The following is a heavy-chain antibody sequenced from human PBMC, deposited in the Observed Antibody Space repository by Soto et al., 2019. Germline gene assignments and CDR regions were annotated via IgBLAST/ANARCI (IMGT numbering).Heavy chain of an antibody. Sequence: SETLSLTCAVSGGSISSGGYYWSWIRQHPGKGLEWIGYIFYSGSTYYNPSLKSRVTISVDTSKNQFSLKLSSVTAADTAVYYCARAPGDYFDYWGQGTLVTVSS. CDR2: IFYSGST. CDR3: ARAPGDYFDY. V-gene: IGHV4-31*11. CDR1: GGSISSGGYY. J-gene: IGHJ4*02.